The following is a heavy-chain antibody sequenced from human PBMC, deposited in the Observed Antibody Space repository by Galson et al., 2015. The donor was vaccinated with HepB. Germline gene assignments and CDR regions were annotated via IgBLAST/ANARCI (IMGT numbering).Heavy chain of an antibody. J-gene: IGHJ3*02. CDR2: IGTAGDT. CDR1: GFTFSSYD. D-gene: IGHD6-19*01. V-gene: IGHV3-13*01. CDR3: ARVEVAGTLSGAFDI. Sequence: SLRLSCAASGFTFSSYDMHWVRQATGKGLEWVSAIGTAGDTYYPGSVKGRFTISRENAKNSLHLQMNSLRAGDTAVYYCARVEVAGTLSGAFDIWGQGTMVTVSS.